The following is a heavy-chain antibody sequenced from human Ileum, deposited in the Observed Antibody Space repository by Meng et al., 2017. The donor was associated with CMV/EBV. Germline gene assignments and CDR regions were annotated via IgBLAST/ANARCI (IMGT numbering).Heavy chain of an antibody. CDR1: GFTFSNYW. CDR2: IRQDESEK. CDR3: ARDRGHIPQDGYYDMDV. V-gene: IGHV3-7*01. J-gene: IGHJ6*02. Sequence: GEALKTSCAASGFTFSNYWKSWVRQAPGKGLEWVANIRQDESEKYYVDSVKGRFTISRDNAKNSVYLQMNSLRPEDTGVYYCARDRGHIPQDGYYDMDVWGQGTTVTVSS. D-gene: IGHD2-21*01.